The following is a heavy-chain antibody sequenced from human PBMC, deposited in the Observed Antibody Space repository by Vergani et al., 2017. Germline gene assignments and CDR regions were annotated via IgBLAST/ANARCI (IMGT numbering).Heavy chain of an antibody. D-gene: IGHD3-9*01. CDR2: IYPGDSDT. CDR1: GYSFTSYW. CDR3: ARTALTGYYDYYYYMDV. J-gene: IGHJ6*03. Sequence: EVQLVQSGAEVKKPGESLKISCKGSGYSFTSYWIGWVGQMPGKGLEWMGIIYPGDSDTRYSPSFQGQVTISADKSISTAYLQWSSLKASDTAMYYCARTALTGYYDYYYYMDVWGKGTTVTVSS. V-gene: IGHV5-51*01.